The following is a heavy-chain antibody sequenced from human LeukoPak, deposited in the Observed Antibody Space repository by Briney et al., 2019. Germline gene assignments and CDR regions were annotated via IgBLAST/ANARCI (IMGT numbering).Heavy chain of an antibody. Sequence: PGGSLRLSCAASGFTFSDSYMTWVRQAPGKGLEWIGEINHSGSTNYNPSLKSRVTISVDTSKNQFSLKLSSVTAADTAVYYCARRLRPAAGRARYSGKSAFDIWGQGTMVTVSS. CDR1: GFTFSDSY. CDR3: ARRLRPAAGRARYSGKSAFDI. V-gene: IGHV4-34*01. CDR2: INHSGST. D-gene: IGHD2-2*01. J-gene: IGHJ3*02.